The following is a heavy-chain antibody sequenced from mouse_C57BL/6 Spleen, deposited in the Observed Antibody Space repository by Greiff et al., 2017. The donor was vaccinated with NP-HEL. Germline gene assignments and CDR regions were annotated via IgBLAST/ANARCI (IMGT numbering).Heavy chain of an antibody. D-gene: IGHD2-12*01. V-gene: IGHV2-2*01. J-gene: IGHJ4*01. CDR2: IWSGGST. Sequence: QVQLQQSGPGLVQPSQRLSITCTVSGFSLTSYGVHWVRQSPGKGLEWLGVIWSGGSTDYNAAFISRLSISKDNSKSQVFFKMNSLQAADTAIYYCARKGFTTGGDYYAMDYWGQGTSVTVSS. CDR1: GFSLTSYG. CDR3: ARKGFTTGGDYYAMDY.